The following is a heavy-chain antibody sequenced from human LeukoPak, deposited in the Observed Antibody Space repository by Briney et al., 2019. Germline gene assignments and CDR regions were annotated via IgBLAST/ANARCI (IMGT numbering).Heavy chain of an antibody. D-gene: IGHD5/OR15-5a*01. CDR1: GFTFSSYW. CDR2: IKQDGSEK. J-gene: IGHJ4*02. Sequence: GGSLRLSCAASGFTFSSYWMSWVRQAPGKGLEWVATIKQDGSEKYYVDSVKGRFTISRDNAKNSLYLQMNSLRADDTAVYYYCADAGSLYLYYLDYWGQGTTVTVSS. CDR3: CADAGSLYLYYLDY. V-gene: IGHV3-7*01.